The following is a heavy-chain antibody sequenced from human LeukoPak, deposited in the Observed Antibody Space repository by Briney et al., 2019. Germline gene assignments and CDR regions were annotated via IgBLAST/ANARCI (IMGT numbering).Heavy chain of an antibody. D-gene: IGHD3-22*01. CDR1: GGTFSSYA. CDR3: AREDTMIARYMDA. Sequence: SVKVSCKASGGTFSSYAISWVRQAPGQGLEWMGRIIPILGIANYAQKFQGRVTITADKSTSTAYMELSSLRSEDTAVYYCAREDTMIARYMDAWGQETTVTVSS. CDR2: IIPILGIA. J-gene: IGHJ6*02. V-gene: IGHV1-69*04.